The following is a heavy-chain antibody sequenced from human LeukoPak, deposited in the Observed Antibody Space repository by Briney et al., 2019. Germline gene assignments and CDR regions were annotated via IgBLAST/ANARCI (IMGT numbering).Heavy chain of an antibody. J-gene: IGHJ4*02. CDR1: GFTFSSYA. Sequence: GGSLRLSCAASGFTFSSYAMSWVRQAPGKGLEWVSAISGSGGSTYYADSVKGRFAISRDNSKNTLYLQMNSLRAEDTAVYFCAKSGGYSYGYPFDYWGQGTLVTVSS. D-gene: IGHD5-18*01. V-gene: IGHV3-23*01. CDR3: AKSGGYSYGYPFDY. CDR2: ISGSGGST.